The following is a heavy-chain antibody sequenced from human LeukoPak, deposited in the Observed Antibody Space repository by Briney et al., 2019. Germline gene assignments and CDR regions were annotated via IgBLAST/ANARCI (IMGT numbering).Heavy chain of an antibody. D-gene: IGHD6-6*01. CDR2: ISSNSPTI. V-gene: IGHV3-48*02. J-gene: IGHJ4*02. CDR1: GFTFSNSN. CDR3: AREYSSSSGSVSDC. Sequence: GASLRLSRAASGFTFSNSNMNWASHPPGKGLEWGSYISSNSPTIYYADSVKGRFPVSRDNAQNSLYLQMNSLRDEDTAVYYCAREYSSSSGSVSDCWGQGTLVTGSS.